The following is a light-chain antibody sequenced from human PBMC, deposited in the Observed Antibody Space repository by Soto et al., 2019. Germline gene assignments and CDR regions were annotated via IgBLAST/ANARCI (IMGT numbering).Light chain of an antibody. V-gene: IGKV3-11*01. CDR2: DAS. Sequence: EFGLTQSPATGSLVPGEEATRAGRASQSVSSYLAWYQQKPGQAPRLLIYDASNRATGIPARFSGSGSGTAFTLAISSLEPEDFAVYYCQQRSNWPWTFGQGTKVDIK. CDR3: QQRSNWPWT. J-gene: IGKJ1*01. CDR1: QSVSSY.